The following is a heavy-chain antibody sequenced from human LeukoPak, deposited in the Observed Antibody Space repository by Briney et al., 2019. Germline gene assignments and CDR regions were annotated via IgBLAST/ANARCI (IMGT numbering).Heavy chain of an antibody. J-gene: IGHJ4*02. V-gene: IGHV1-69*01. D-gene: IGHD5-12*01. CDR2: IIPIFGTA. CDR3: ARVSSGYDYFDY. CDR1: GGTSSSYA. Sequence: SVKVSCKASGGTSSSYAISWVRQAPGQGLEWMGGIIPIFGTANYAQKFQGRVTITADESTSTAYMELSSLRSEDTAVYYCARVSSGYDYFDYWGQGTLVTVSS.